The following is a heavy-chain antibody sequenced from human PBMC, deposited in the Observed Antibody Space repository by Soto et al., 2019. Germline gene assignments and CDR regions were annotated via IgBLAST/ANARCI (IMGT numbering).Heavy chain of an antibody. D-gene: IGHD3-16*02. V-gene: IGHV1-69*13. CDR3: ARDLRYYDYVWGSYRADGS. Sequence: GASVKVSCKASGYTFTSYGISWVRQAPGQGLEWMGGIIPTFGTANYAQKFQGRVTITADESTSTAYMELSSLRSEDTAVYYCARDLRYYDYVWGSYRADGSWGQGTLVTVSS. CDR2: IIPTFGTA. J-gene: IGHJ4*02. CDR1: GYTFTSYG.